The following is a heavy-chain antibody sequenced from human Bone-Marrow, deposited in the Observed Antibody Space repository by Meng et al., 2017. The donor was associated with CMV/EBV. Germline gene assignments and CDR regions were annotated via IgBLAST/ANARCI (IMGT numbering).Heavy chain of an antibody. V-gene: IGHV4-34*01. D-gene: IGHD3-3*01. CDR2: INHSGST. J-gene: IGHJ6*02. CDR1: GGSFSGYY. Sequence: SETLSLTCAVYGGSFSGYYWSWIRQPPGKGLEWIGEINHSGSTNYNPSLKSRVTISVDTSKNQFSLKLSSVTAADTAVYYCVRTDFWSGHQRGFYYYYGMDVWGQGTTVTVSS. CDR3: VRTDFWSGHQRGFYYYYGMDV.